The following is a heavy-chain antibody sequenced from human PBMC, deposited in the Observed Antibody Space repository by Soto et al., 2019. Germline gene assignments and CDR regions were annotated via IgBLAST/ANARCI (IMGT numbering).Heavy chain of an antibody. Sequence: ASVKVSCKASGGTFSTYAIDWVRQAPGQGLEWIGWMNTNTNTTDSAEVFEGRVSLTWDTSISTAYMQLNSLKIDDTAVYYCAREVVETSSLWLDPWGQGTLVTVS. CDR3: AREVVETSSLWLDP. D-gene: IGHD6-6*01. CDR2: MNTNTNTT. V-gene: IGHV1-8*02. CDR1: GGTFSTYA. J-gene: IGHJ5*02.